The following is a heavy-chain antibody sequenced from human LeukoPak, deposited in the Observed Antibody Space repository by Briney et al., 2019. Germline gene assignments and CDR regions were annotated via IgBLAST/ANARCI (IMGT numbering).Heavy chain of an antibody. J-gene: IGHJ6*03. V-gene: IGHV3-53*01. CDR2: IYSGGST. Sequence: GGSLRLSCAASGFTVSSNYMSWVRQAPGKGPEWVSVIYSGGSTYYADSVKGRFTISRDNSKNTLYLQMNSLRAEDTAVYYCARGGGQLPYYYMDVWGKGTSVTASS. D-gene: IGHD1-7*01. CDR1: GFTVSSNY. CDR3: ARGGGQLPYYYMDV.